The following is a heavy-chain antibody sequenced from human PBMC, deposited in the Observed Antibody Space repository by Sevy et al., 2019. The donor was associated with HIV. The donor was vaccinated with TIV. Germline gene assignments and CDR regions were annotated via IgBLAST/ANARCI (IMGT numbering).Heavy chain of an antibody. CDR1: GYTLTELS. CDR3: ATTKDYYDSSGYPFDY. D-gene: IGHD3-22*01. CDR2: FDPEDDET. J-gene: IGHJ4*02. V-gene: IGHV1-24*01. Sequence: ASVKVSCKVSGYTLTELSMHWVRQAPGKGLEWMGTFDPEDDETIYAQKFQGGVTMTEDTSTDTAYMELSSLRSEDTAVYYCATTKDYYDSSGYPFDYWGQGTLVTVSS.